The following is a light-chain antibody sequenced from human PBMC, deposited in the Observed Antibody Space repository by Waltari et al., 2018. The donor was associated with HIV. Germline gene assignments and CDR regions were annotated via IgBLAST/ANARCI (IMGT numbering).Light chain of an antibody. CDR2: DNN. V-gene: IGLV1-51*01. Sequence: QSVLTQPPSVSAAPGQKATISCSGSSSNIGNNYVSWYQQLPGTAPKLLIYDNNERPSGIPDRFSGSKSGTSATLGITGLQTGDEADYYCGTWDSSLSAVVFGGGTKLTVL. CDR3: GTWDSSLSAVV. CDR1: SSNIGNNY. J-gene: IGLJ2*01.